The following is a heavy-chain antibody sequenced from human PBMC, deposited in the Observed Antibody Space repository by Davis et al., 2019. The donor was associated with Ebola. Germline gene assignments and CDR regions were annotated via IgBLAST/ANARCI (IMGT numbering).Heavy chain of an antibody. CDR2: IDPSDSYT. CDR3: ARHFVGKLFGMDV. CDR1: GYSFTSYW. V-gene: IGHV5-10-1*01. D-gene: IGHD3-3*02. Sequence: GGSLRLSCKGSGYSFTSYWISWVRQMPGKGLEWMGRIDPSDSYTDYSPSFQGHVSISTDKSINTAYLQWNSLKASDTAMYFCARHFVGKLFGMDVWGQGTTVTVS. J-gene: IGHJ6*02.